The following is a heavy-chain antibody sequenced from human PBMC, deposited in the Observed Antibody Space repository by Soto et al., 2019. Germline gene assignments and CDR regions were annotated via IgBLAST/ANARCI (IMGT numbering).Heavy chain of an antibody. Sequence: QVQLVESGGGVVQPGTSLRVSCVGSGFTFRSYVIHWVRQAPGKGLEWVALTSYDGSDKYYGDSVRGRFTISRDNSRNTVDLQMDSLRLADTALDYCARWGTSGGLDVWGQGTLVSVSS. V-gene: IGHV3-30*19. CDR1: GFTFRSYV. J-gene: IGHJ1*01. CDR2: TSYDGSDK. CDR3: ARWGTSGGLDV. D-gene: IGHD3-16*01.